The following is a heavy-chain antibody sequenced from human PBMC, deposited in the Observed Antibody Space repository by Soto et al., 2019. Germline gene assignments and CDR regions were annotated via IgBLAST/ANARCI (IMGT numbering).Heavy chain of an antibody. J-gene: IGHJ6*02. CDR2: IIPIFGTA. V-gene: IGHV1-69*13. Sequence: SVKVSCKASGGTFGSYAISWVRQAPGQGLEWMGGIIPIFGTANYAQKFQGRVTITADESTSTAYMELSSLRSEDTAVYYCAAGQEVYYYYGMDVWGQGTTVTVSS. CDR1: GGTFGSYA. CDR3: AAGQEVYYYYGMDV.